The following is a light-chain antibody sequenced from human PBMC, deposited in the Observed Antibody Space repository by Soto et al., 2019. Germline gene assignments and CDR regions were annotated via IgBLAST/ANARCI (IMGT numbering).Light chain of an antibody. J-gene: IGKJ2*01. Sequence: EIVLTQSPGTLSLSPGERATLSCRASQSVSSSYLAWYQQKPGQAPRLLIYGASSRATGIPARFSGSGSGTEFTLTISSLQSEDFAVYYCQQYHNWPPQYTFGQGTKLQIK. V-gene: IGKV3-20*01. CDR2: GAS. CDR1: QSVSSSY. CDR3: QQYHNWPPQYT.